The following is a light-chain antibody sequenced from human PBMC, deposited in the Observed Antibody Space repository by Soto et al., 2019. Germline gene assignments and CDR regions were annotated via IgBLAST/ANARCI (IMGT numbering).Light chain of an antibody. CDR3: SSYAGSSNV. CDR2: EVN. CDR1: SSDVGGYNY. J-gene: IGLJ1*01. Sequence: QSALTQPPSASGSPGQSVAISCTGTSSDVGGYNYVSWYQQHPGKAPKLMIYEVNKRPSGVPDRFSGSKSGNTASLTVSGLQAEEEADHYCSSYAGSSNVFGTGTKVTGL. V-gene: IGLV2-8*01.